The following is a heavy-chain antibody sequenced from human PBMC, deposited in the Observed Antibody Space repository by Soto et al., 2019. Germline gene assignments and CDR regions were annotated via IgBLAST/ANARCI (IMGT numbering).Heavy chain of an antibody. CDR2: IIPIFGTA. V-gene: IGHV1-69*13. CDR3: GRVSNPVYYYYGMDV. D-gene: IGHD4-4*01. J-gene: IGHJ6*02. CDR1: GGTFSSYA. Sequence: SVKVSCKASGGTFSSYAISWVRQAPGQGLEWMGGIIPIFGTANYAQKFQGRVTITADESTSTAYMELSSLRSEDTAVYYCGRVSNPVYYYYGMDVWGQGTTVTGFS.